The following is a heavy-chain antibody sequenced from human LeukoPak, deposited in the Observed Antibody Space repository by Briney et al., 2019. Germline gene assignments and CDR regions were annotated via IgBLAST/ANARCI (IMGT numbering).Heavy chain of an antibody. CDR2: IRSDGSTK. CDR1: GFTFSIHG. J-gene: IGHJ4*02. D-gene: IGHD2-2*01. CDR3: AKDLPTAFFDY. Sequence: GGSLRLSCAASGFTFSIHGMHWVRQAPGKGLEWVTFIRSDGSTKYYADSVKGRFTISRDNSKNTLYLQMSSLRAEDTAVYYCAKDLPTAFFDYWGQGTLVTVSS. V-gene: IGHV3-30*02.